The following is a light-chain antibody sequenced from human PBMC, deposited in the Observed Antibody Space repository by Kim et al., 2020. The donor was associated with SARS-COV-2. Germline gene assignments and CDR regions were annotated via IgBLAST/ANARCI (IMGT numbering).Light chain of an antibody. Sequence: QRVTMSCLGSWLTIGAGYYVHWYQQLPGTAPKPLIYGNSNRPSGVPDRCSGSKSGTSASLAITGLQAEDEADYYCQSYDSSLSGGVLGGGTQLTVL. CDR3: QSYDSSLSGGV. CDR1: WLTIGAGYY. J-gene: IGLJ3*02. CDR2: GNS. V-gene: IGLV1-40*01.